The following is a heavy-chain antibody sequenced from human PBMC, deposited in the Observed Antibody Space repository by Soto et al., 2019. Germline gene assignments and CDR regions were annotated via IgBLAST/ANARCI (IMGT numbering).Heavy chain of an antibody. Sequence: PGKGLELIGRIYYSGSTDYIASLKSRVTISVDTSKNQFSLKRSSVTAADTAVYYCAFFFQAEDGIRDL. V-gene: IGHV4-39*01. CDR3: AFFFQAEDGIRDL. J-gene: IGHJ2*01. CDR2: IYYSGST. D-gene: IGHD2-21*01.